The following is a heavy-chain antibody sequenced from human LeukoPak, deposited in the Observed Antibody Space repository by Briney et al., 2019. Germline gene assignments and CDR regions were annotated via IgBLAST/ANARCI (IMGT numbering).Heavy chain of an antibody. CDR1: GFTFSSYG. D-gene: IGHD2-21*02. J-gene: IGHJ4*02. Sequence: GGSLRLSCAASGFTFSSYGMHWVRQAPGKGLEWVAFIRYDGSNKYHADSVKGRFTISRDNSKNTLYLQMNSLRAEDTAVYYCAKDKGVVVTANFDYWGQGTLVTVSS. CDR2: IRYDGSNK. CDR3: AKDKGVVVTANFDY. V-gene: IGHV3-30*02.